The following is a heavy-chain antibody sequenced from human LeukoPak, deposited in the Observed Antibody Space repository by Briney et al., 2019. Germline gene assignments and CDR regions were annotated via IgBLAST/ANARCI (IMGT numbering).Heavy chain of an antibody. CDR1: GFTFSDYY. V-gene: IGHV3-11*04. D-gene: IGHD6-25*01. CDR3: ARRSGIAARELDYYMDV. CDR2: ISSSGSTI. Sequence: GGSLRLSCAASGFTFSDYYMSWVRQAPGKGLEWVSYISSSGSTIYYADSVKGRFTISRDNAKNSLYLQMNSLRAEDTAVYYCARRSGIAARELDYYMDVWGKGTTVTVSS. J-gene: IGHJ6*03.